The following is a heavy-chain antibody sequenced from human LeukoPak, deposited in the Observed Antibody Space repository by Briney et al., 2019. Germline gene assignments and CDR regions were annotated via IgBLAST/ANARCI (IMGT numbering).Heavy chain of an antibody. CDR1: GFTVSSNY. J-gene: IGHJ6*03. D-gene: IGHD1-26*01. Sequence: PGGSLRLSCAASGFTVSSNYMSWVRQAPGKGLEWVSVIYSGGSTYYADSVKGRFTISRDNSKSTLYIQMNSLRAEDTAVYYCARRYSGSYLNYYMDVWGKGTTVTVSS. CDR3: ARRYSGSYLNYYMDV. V-gene: IGHV3-53*01. CDR2: IYSGGST.